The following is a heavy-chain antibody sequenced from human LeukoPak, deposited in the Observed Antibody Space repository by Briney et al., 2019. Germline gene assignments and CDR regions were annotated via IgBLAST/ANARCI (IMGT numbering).Heavy chain of an antibody. CDR2: FDPEDGET. CDR1: GYTLTELS. Sequence: ASVKVSCKVSGYTLTELSMHWVRQAPGKGLEWMGGFDPEDGETIYAQKFQARVTMTEDTSTDTAYMELSSLRSEDTAVYYCATSTVRRVAFDIWGQGTMVTVSS. CDR3: ATSTVRRVAFDI. V-gene: IGHV1-24*01. D-gene: IGHD3-10*01. J-gene: IGHJ3*02.